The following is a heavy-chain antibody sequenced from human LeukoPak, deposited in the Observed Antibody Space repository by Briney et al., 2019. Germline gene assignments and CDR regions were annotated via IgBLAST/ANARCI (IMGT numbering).Heavy chain of an antibody. CDR2: IYHSGST. Sequence: SETLSLTCTVSGYSISSGYYWGWFRRPPGRGLEGIGSIYHSGSTYYNPSLKSLLTNSVDRSKNQFSLKLSSVPAADTAVYYCARECSGVDTAMVGCYYYYMDVWGKGTPVTVSS. D-gene: IGHD5-18*01. CDR1: GYSISSGYY. CDR3: ARECSGVDTAMVGCYYYYMDV. J-gene: IGHJ6*03. V-gene: IGHV4-38-2*02.